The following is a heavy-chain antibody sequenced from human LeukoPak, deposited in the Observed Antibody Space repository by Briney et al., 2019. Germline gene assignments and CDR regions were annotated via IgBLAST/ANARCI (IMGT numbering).Heavy chain of an antibody. D-gene: IGHD3-9*01. J-gene: IGHJ4*02. CDR1: GGSISSSSYY. CDR3: ARHDYYDILTGYRPFDY. V-gene: IGHV4-39*01. CDR2: IYYSGST. Sequence: SETLSLTCTVSGGSISSSSYYWGWIRQPPGKGLEWIGSIYYSGSTYYNPSLKSRVTISVDTSKNQFSLKLSSVTAADTAVYYRARHDYYDILTGYRPFDYWGQGTLVTVSS.